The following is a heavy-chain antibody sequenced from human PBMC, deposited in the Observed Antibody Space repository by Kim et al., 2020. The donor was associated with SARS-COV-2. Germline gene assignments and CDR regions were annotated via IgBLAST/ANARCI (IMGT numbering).Heavy chain of an antibody. J-gene: IGHJ6*02. Sequence: GGSLRLSCAASGFTFSSYEMHWVRQATRKGLEWVSAIGSAGDTYYPGSVKGRFTISRENAKNSLYLQMNSLRAGDTAVYYCARVSFGGFCGNYGMDIWGQGTTVTVSS. CDR3: ARVSFGGFCGNYGMDI. V-gene: IGHV3-13*01. CDR1: GFTFSSYE. D-gene: IGHD3-10*01. CDR2: IGSAGDT.